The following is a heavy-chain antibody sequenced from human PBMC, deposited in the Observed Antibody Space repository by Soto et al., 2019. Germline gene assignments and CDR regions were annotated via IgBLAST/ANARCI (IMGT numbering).Heavy chain of an antibody. Sequence: EVQLVQSGAEVKKPGESLKISCKGSGYSFSNYWIGWVRQMPGKGLEWMGVVYPGDSDTRYSPSFQGQVTISADKSISTADLLWSSLKASDTAMYFCARRTGWFFDLWGRGTLVTVSS. CDR3: ARRTGWFFDL. CDR1: GYSFSNYW. CDR2: VYPGDSDT. V-gene: IGHV5-51*01. J-gene: IGHJ2*01.